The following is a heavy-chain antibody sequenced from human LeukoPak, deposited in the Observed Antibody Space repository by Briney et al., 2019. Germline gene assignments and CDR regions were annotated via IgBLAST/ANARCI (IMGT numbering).Heavy chain of an antibody. D-gene: IGHD1-26*01. CDR3: ASGSIVGVLWG. Sequence: SETLSLTCTVSDGSISSYYWSWIRQPPGKGLEWIGYIYYSGYTNYNPSLKSRVTISVDTSKSHFSLKLSSVTAADTAVYYCASGSIVGVLWGWGQGTLVTVSS. J-gene: IGHJ4*02. V-gene: IGHV4-59*01. CDR1: DGSISSYY. CDR2: IYYSGYT.